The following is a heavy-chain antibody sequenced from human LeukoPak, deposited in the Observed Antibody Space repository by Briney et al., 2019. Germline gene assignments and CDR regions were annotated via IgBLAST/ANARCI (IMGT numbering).Heavy chain of an antibody. CDR3: ARDGWSESTRVDFDY. CDR1: GFTFSTYD. CDR2: ISSSGRTI. J-gene: IGHJ4*02. V-gene: IGHV3-48*03. D-gene: IGHD3-3*01. Sequence: GGSLRLSCAASGFTFSTYDMNWVRQAPGKGLEWVSYISSSGRTIYYADSVKGRFTISRDNAKNSLYLQMDSLRAEDTAVYYCARDGWSESTRVDFDYWGQGTLVTVSS.